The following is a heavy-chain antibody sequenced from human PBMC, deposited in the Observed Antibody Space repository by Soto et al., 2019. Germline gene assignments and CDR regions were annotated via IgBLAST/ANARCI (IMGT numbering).Heavy chain of an antibody. CDR1: GYSFTNWW. Sequence: GESLKISCQASGYSFTNWWIGWVRQVPGKGLEWLGFINPRDSGSRYSPSFEGQATISVDKSISTAYLQMNNLRVEDTAIYYCAKDRASGYNTNWYPRFDPWGPGTLVTVSS. J-gene: IGHJ5*02. CDR3: AKDRASGYNTNWYPRFDP. CDR2: INPRDSGS. V-gene: IGHV5-51*01. D-gene: IGHD1-1*01.